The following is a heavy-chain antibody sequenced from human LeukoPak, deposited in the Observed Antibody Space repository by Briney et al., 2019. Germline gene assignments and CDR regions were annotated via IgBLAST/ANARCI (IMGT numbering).Heavy chain of an antibody. Sequence: SETLSLTCTVSGGSISSGGYYWSWIRQHPGKGLEWIGYIYYSGSTYYNPSLKSRVTISVDTSKNQFSLKLSSVTAADTAAYYCARLPVERITIFGVAPPKDYWGQGTLVTVSS. CDR3: ARLPVERITIFGVAPPKDY. J-gene: IGHJ4*02. CDR1: GGSISSGGYY. V-gene: IGHV4-31*03. D-gene: IGHD3-3*01. CDR2: IYYSGST.